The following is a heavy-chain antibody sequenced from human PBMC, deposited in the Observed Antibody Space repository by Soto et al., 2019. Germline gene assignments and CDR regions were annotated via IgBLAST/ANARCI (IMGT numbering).Heavy chain of an antibody. D-gene: IGHD7-27*01. CDR1: GFTFGTYW. J-gene: IGHJ4*02. CDR2: IKPDGSER. CDR3: ATDLNWEHY. V-gene: IGHV3-7*04. Sequence: EVQLVESRGGLVQPGGSLRLSCEASGFTFGTYWMTWVRQPPGKGLECVADIKPDGSERYYVDSVKGRFTISRDNAKNSLYLHMNSLRAEDTAVYYCATDLNWEHYWGQGTLVTVSS.